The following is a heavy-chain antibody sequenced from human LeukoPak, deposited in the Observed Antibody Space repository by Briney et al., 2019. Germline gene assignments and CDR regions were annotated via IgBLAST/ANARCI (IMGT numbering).Heavy chain of an antibody. CDR2: ISYDGSNK. Sequence: PGGSLRLSCAASGFTFSSYGMHWVRQAPGKGLEWVAVISYDGSNKYYADSVKGRFTISRDNSKNTLYLQMNSLRAEDTAAYYCAKEPYSGYAPFDYWGQGTLVTVSS. D-gene: IGHD5-12*01. CDR3: AKEPYSGYAPFDY. V-gene: IGHV3-30*18. J-gene: IGHJ4*02. CDR1: GFTFSSYG.